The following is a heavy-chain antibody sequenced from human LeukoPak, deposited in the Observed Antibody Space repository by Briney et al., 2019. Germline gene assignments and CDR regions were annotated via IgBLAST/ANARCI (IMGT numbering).Heavy chain of an antibody. V-gene: IGHV3-21*01. J-gene: IGHJ5*02. CDR2: ISSSSTYI. CDR1: GVSFSCYM. CDR3: VTHNIVGATPNSFDP. Sequence: GGSLRLSCAASGVSFSCYMMNWVRQAPGKGLEWVSTISSSSTYIYYADSVKGRFTISRDNAKSSVYLQINRLRADDTAVYYWVTHNIVGATPNSFDPWGQGTLVTVSS. D-gene: IGHD1-26*01.